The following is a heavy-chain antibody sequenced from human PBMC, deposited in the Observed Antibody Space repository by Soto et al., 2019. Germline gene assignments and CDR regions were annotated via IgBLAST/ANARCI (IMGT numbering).Heavy chain of an antibody. V-gene: IGHV4-59*01. D-gene: IGHD6-19*01. J-gene: IGHJ5*02. CDR1: GGSISSYY. Sequence: QVQLQESGPGLVKPSETLSLTCTVSGGSISSYYWSWIRQPPGKGLEWIGYIYYSGSTNYNPSLKSRVTISVDTSKNQFSLKLSSVTAADTAVYYCARDRSGWYRAFWFDPCGQGTLVTVSS. CDR3: ARDRSGWYRAFWFDP. CDR2: IYYSGST.